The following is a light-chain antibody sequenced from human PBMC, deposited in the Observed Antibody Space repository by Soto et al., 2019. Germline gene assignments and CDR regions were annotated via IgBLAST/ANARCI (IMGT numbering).Light chain of an antibody. V-gene: IGKV3-11*01. CDR3: QQRSNWPT. Sequence: EIVLTQSPATLSLSPGERATLSRRASQSVSSYLAWYQQKPGQAPRLLIYDASNRATGIPARFSGSGSGTDFTLTISSLEPEDFAVYYCQQRSNWPTFGQGTKVDI. CDR1: QSVSSY. CDR2: DAS. J-gene: IGKJ1*01.